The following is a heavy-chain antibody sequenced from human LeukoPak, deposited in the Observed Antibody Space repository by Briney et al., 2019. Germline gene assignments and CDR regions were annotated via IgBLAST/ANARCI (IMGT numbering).Heavy chain of an antibody. CDR3: ANLPL. CDR1: GFTFSXXX. CDR2: ISYDGSNK. Sequence: GGSLRLSCATSGFTFSXXXXXXVRQAPGKGLEWVAVISYDGSNKYYADSVXXXXXISRDNSKNTLYLQMNSLRPEDAAVYYCANLPLWGQGTLVTVSS. V-gene: IGHV3-30*18. J-gene: IGHJ4*02.